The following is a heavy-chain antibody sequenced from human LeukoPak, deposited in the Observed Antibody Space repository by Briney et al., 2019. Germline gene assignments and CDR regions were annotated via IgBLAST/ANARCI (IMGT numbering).Heavy chain of an antibody. CDR1: GFTFSSYE. Sequence: GGSLRLSCAASGFTFSSYEMNWVRQAPGKGLVWVSRINSDGSSTSYADPVKGRFTISRDNAKNTLYLQMNSLRAEDTAVYYCARGRGGLLWFGELSSAFDIWGQGTMVTVSS. J-gene: IGHJ3*02. V-gene: IGHV3-74*01. CDR2: INSDGSST. CDR3: ARGRGGLLWFGELSSAFDI. D-gene: IGHD3-10*01.